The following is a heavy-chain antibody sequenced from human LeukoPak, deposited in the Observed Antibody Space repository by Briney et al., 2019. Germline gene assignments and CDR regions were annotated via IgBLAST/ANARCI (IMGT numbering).Heavy chain of an antibody. CDR2: ISSSGST. CDR1: GDSISSGDYY. V-gene: IGHV4-61*02. CDR3: ARGDWRYGDFDS. Sequence: PSETLSLTCTVSGDSISSGDYYWSWIRQPAGKGLEWIGRISSSGSTNYNPSLKSRVTISVDTSKNQFSLKLSSMTAADTAIYYCARGDWRYGDFDSWGRGTLVTVSS. J-gene: IGHJ4*02. D-gene: IGHD3-9*01.